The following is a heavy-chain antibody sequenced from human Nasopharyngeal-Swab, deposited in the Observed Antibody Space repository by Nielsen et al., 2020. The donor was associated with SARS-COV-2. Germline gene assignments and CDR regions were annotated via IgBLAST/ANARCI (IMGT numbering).Heavy chain of an antibody. D-gene: IGHD3-9*01. CDR3: AKALYLRGLDV. CDR1: GFTFSSYA. J-gene: IGHJ6*02. V-gene: IGHV3-23*01. Sequence: GESLKISCAASGFTFSSYAMRWVRQAPGKGLEWVSIISGSGDTTYYADSVNDRFTISRDNSKNTLYLQMNSLRVEDTALYYCAKALYLRGLDVWGQGTTVTVSS. CDR2: ISGSGDTT.